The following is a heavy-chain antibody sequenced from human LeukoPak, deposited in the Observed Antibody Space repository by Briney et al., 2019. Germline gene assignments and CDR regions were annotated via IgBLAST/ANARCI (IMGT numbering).Heavy chain of an antibody. D-gene: IGHD1-26*01. J-gene: IGHJ4*02. CDR3: ATYSGTYPFFDY. CDR2: IFYSGST. CDR1: IDSISSYY. Sequence: PSETLSLTCTVSIDSISSYYWSWIRQPPGKGLEWVGYIFYSGSTNYNPSLKSRVTISVDTSKNQFSLKLTSVTAADTAVYYCATYSGTYPFFDYWGQGTLVTVSS. V-gene: IGHV4-59*08.